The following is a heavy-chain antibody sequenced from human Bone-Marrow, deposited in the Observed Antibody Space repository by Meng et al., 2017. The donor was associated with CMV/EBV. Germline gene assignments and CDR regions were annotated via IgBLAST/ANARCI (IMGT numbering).Heavy chain of an antibody. CDR1: GFSFKTYT. D-gene: IGHD4-23*01. CDR3: ARDAATVGTHPPDY. J-gene: IGHJ4*02. Sequence: GESLKISCAASGFSFKTYTMHWVHQAPGKGLEWVTVLSHDDIDEYYADSVKGRFTISRDNSKNTLYLQMNNLTAEDTALYYCARDAATVGTHPPDYWSQGTLVTVSS. V-gene: IGHV3-30*04. CDR2: LSHDDIDE.